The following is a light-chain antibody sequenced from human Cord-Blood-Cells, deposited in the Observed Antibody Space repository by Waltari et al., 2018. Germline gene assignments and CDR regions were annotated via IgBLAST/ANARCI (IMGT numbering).Light chain of an antibody. V-gene: IGLV4-60*02. J-gene: IGLJ3*02. Sequence: QPVLTQPSSASASLGSSVKLTCTLSSGHSSYIIAWHQQQPGKAPRYLMKLEGSGSYNKGSGVPDRFPGSSSGADRYLTISNLQFEDEADYYCETWDSNLWVFGGGTKLTVL. CDR2: LEGSGSY. CDR3: ETWDSNLWV. CDR1: SGHSSYI.